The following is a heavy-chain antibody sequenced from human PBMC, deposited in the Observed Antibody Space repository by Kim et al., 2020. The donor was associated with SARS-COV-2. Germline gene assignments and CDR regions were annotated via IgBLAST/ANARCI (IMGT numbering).Heavy chain of an antibody. CDR3: ARLGATRLRVPYYYYGMDV. CDR2: INHSGST. V-gene: IGHV4-34*01. CDR1: GGSFSGYY. D-gene: IGHD6-6*01. J-gene: IGHJ6*02. Sequence: SETLSLTCTVYGGSFSGYYWSWIRQPPGTGLEWIGEINHSGSTNYNPSLKSRVTISVDTSKNQFSLRLNSVTAADTAVYYCARLGATRLRVPYYYYGMDVWGQGTTVTVSS.